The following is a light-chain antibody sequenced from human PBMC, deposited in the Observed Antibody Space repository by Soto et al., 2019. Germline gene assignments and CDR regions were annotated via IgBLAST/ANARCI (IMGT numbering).Light chain of an antibody. J-gene: IGKJ2*01. CDR2: AAS. CDR3: QQYGSSPRYT. V-gene: IGKV3-20*01. CDR1: PTINNNF. Sequence: EIVMTQSPGTLSLSPGERATLSCRASPTINNNFLGWYKQKPGQPPRLLIFAASRRATGIPDRFSGSGSGTDCTLSISRLEPGDFGVYYCQQYGSSPRYTFGQGTKLDSK.